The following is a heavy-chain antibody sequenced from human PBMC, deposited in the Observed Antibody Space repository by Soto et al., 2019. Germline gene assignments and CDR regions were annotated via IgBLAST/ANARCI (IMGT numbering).Heavy chain of an antibody. D-gene: IGHD2-2*01. Sequence: QVQLVESGGGVVQPGRSLRLCCAASGFTFSSYGMHWVRQAPGKGLEWVAVISYDGSNKYYADSVKGRFTISRDNSKNTLYLQMNSLRAEDTAVYYCAKDGGPSMSFDYWGQGTLVTVSS. CDR2: ISYDGSNK. J-gene: IGHJ4*02. V-gene: IGHV3-30*18. CDR1: GFTFSSYG. CDR3: AKDGGPSMSFDY.